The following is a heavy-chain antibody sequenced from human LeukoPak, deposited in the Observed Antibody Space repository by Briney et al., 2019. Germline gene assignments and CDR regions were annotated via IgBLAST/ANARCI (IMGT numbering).Heavy chain of an antibody. D-gene: IGHD6-19*01. Sequence: GASVKVSCKASGYTFTSYGISWVRQAPGQGREWRGGISAYNGNTNYAQKLQGRVTMTTDTSTSTAYMELRSLRSEDTAVYYCARGSYSSGWYAEGYGMDVWGQGTTVTVSS. CDR1: GYTFTSYG. J-gene: IGHJ6*02. CDR3: ARGSYSSGWYAEGYGMDV. V-gene: IGHV1-18*01. CDR2: ISAYNGNT.